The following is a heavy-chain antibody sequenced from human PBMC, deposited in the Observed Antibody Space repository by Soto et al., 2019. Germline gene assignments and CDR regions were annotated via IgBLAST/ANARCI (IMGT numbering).Heavy chain of an antibody. V-gene: IGHV3-74*01. CDR1: GFTISSYW. CDR3: AIAVAGPTAIAY. D-gene: IGHD6-19*01. J-gene: IGHJ4*02. CDR2: INGDGSST. Sequence: EVQLVESGGGLVQPGASLRLSCVVSGFTISSYWMNWVRQAPGKGLVWVSRINGDGSSTNYADSVKGRFTISRDNAKNTLYLQMNTLRAEDTAVYYCAIAVAGPTAIAYWGQGNQVTVSS.